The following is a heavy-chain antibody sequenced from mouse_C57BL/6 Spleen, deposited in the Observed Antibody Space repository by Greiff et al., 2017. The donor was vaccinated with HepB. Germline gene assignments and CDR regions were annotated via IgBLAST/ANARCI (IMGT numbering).Heavy chain of an antibody. CDR2: IYPGDGDT. CDR3: ARSPMITYYFDY. Sequence: VQLQQSGPELVKPGASVKISCKASGYAFSSSWMNWVKQRPGKGLEWIGRIYPGDGDTNYNGKVKGKATLTADKSSSTAYMQLSSLTSEASAVYFCARSPMITYYFDYWGQGTTLTVSS. J-gene: IGHJ2*01. D-gene: IGHD2-4*01. V-gene: IGHV1-82*01. CDR1: GYAFSSSW.